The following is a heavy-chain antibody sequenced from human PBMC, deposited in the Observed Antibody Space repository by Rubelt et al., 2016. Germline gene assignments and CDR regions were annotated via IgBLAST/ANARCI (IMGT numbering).Heavy chain of an antibody. CDR2: MCPSDGSI. J-gene: IGHJ3*02. D-gene: IGHD3-3*01. Sequence: AQGLEWMGRMCPSDGSISYAEKFQGRVTMTRDTSTSTAYMELRSLRSDDTAVYYCARGPTLKLRFLEWTRADAFDIWGQGTMVTVSS. V-gene: IGHV1/OR15-9*01. CDR3: ARGPTLKLRFLEWTRADAFDI.